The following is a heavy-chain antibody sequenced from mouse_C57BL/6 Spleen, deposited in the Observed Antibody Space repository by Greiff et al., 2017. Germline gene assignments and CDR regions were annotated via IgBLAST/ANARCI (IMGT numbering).Heavy chain of an antibody. V-gene: IGHV1-64*01. CDR3: VIYSNYDYFDY. CDR2: IHPNSGST. Sequence: VQLQQPGAELVKPGASVKLSCKASGYTFTSYWMHWVKQRPGQGLEWIGMIHPNSGSTNYNEKFKSKATLTVDKSSSTAYLQLSSLTSEDSAVYYWVIYSNYDYFDYWGQGTTLTVSS. CDR1: GYTFTSYW. J-gene: IGHJ2*01. D-gene: IGHD2-5*01.